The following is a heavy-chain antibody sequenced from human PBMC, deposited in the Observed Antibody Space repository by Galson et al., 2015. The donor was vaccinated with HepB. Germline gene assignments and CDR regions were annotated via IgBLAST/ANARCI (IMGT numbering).Heavy chain of an antibody. D-gene: IGHD3-10*01. CDR2: ISYDGSNK. V-gene: IGHV3-30-3*01. CDR3: ARDYYGSGTYYSGGGMDV. J-gene: IGHJ6*02. CDR1: GFTFSSYA. Sequence: SLRLSCAASGFTFSSYAMHWVRQAPGKGLEWVAVISYDGSNKYYADSVKGRFTISRDNAENSLYLQMNSLRAEDTAVYYCARDYYGSGTYYSGGGMDVWGQGTTVTVSS.